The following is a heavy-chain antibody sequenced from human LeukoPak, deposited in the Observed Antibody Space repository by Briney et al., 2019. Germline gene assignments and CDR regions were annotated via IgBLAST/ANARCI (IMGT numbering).Heavy chain of an antibody. D-gene: IGHD3-3*01. CDR2: ISAYNGNT. V-gene: IGHV1-18*01. CDR3: ARESRKYDFWSGYCH. Sequence: ASVKVSCKASGYTFTSYGISWVRQAPRQGLEWMGWISAYNGNTNYAQKLQGRVTITRDTSASTAYMELSSLRSEDTAVYYCARESRKYDFWSGYCHWGQGTLVTVSS. J-gene: IGHJ4*02. CDR1: GYTFTSYG.